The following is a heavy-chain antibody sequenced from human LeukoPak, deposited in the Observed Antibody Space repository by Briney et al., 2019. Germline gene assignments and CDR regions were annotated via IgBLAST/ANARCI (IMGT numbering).Heavy chain of an antibody. CDR2: IYNSGST. CDR1: GGSISSYY. Sequence: SETLSLTCTVPGGSISSYYWGWIRQPPEKELEWIGYIYNSGSTNYNPSLKSRVTISVDTSKNQFSLKLSSVTAADTAVYYCARAGSGYSFDSWGQGTLVTVSS. CDR3: ARAGSGYSFDS. V-gene: IGHV4-59*01. J-gene: IGHJ4*02. D-gene: IGHD3-3*01.